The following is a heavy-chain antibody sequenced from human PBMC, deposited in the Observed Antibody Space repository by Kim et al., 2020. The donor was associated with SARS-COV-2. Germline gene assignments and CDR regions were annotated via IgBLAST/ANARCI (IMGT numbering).Heavy chain of an antibody. CDR2: INAGNGNT. CDR3: ARDPLALVRGVSNWFDP. Sequence: ASVKVSCKASGYTFTSYAMHWVRQAPGQRLEWMGWINAGNGNTKYSQKFQGRVTITRDTSASTAYMELSSLRSEDTAVYYCARDPLALVRGVSNWFDPWGQGTLVTVSS. J-gene: IGHJ5*02. V-gene: IGHV1-3*01. D-gene: IGHD3-10*01. CDR1: GYTFTSYA.